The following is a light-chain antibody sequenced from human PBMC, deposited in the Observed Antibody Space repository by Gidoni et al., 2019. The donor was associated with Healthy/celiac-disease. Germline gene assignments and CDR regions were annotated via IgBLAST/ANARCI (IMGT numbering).Light chain of an antibody. V-gene: IGKV4-1*01. CDR1: QSVLYSSNNKNY. CDR2: WAS. CDR3: QQYYSTVFT. Sequence: DIVMTHSPDSLAVSLGERATINCKSSQSVLYSSNNKNYLAWYQQKPGQPPKLLIYWASTRESGVPDRFSGSGSGTDFTLTISSLQAEDVAVYYCQQYYSTVFTFXPXTKVDIK. J-gene: IGKJ3*01.